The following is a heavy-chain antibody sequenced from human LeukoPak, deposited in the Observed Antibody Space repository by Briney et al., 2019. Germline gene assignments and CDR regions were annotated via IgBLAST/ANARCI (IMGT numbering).Heavy chain of an antibody. V-gene: IGHV4-59*08. CDR1: GGSIRSYY. Sequence: PSETLSLTCSVSGGSIRSYYWSWIRQPPGKGLEWMGYTHYSGSTNYNPSLKSRVTISVDTSKNQFSLKLSSVTAADTAVYYCARRAKREPGFHWGQGTLVTVSS. D-gene: IGHD1-26*01. J-gene: IGHJ4*02. CDR3: ARRAKREPGFH. CDR2: THYSGST.